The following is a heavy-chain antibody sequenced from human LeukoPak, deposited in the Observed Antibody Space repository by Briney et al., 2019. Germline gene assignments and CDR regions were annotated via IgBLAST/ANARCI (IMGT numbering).Heavy chain of an antibody. D-gene: IGHD3-3*01. CDR2: MDHSGGT. Sequence: SETLSVTCAVYGGAFSGNYWSWIRQPPGKGLEWIGEMDHSGGTNYNPSLKSRVTISVDTSKNHFSLKLSSVTAADTAVYYCARGQGDAWSGYVLNVWGEGTTVTVSS. CDR3: ARGQGDAWSGYVLNV. CDR1: GGAFSGNY. J-gene: IGHJ6*04. V-gene: IGHV4-34*01.